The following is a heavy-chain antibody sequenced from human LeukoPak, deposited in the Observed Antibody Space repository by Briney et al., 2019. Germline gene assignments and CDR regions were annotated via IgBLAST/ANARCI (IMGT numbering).Heavy chain of an antibody. V-gene: IGHV1-69*05. CDR1: GGTFSSYA. D-gene: IGHD6-13*01. J-gene: IGHJ3*02. Sequence: SVKVSCKASGGTFSSYAISWERQAPGQGLEWMGGIIPIFDTANYEHKFQGRVTITTDESTSTAYMELSSLRSEDTTMYYCAKGYSAVLHDAFDSWVQGTMVTVCS. CDR2: IIPIFDTA. CDR3: AKGYSAVLHDAFDS.